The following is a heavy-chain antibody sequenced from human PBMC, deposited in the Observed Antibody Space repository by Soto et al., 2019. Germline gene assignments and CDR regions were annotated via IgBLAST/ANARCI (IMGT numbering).Heavy chain of an antibody. Sequence: EVQLLESGGGLVQPGGSLRLSCAASGFTFSSYAMSWVRQAPGKWLEWVSGISGSGGSTNYADSVKGRFTISRDNSKNTLYLQMNSLRAEDTAVYYCAKDQGTSSLWWLDYWGQGTLVTVSS. CDR3: AKDQGTSSLWWLDY. CDR1: GFTFSSYA. D-gene: IGHD2-2*01. V-gene: IGHV3-23*01. J-gene: IGHJ4*02. CDR2: ISGSGGST.